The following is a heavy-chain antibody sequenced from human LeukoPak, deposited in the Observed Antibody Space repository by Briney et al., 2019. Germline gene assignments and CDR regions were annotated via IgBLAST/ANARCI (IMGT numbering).Heavy chain of an antibody. CDR3: ARDPSRSCAGGNCFSS. CDR1: GDSISTSSYY. CDR2: VFFSGNT. J-gene: IGHJ5*02. V-gene: IGHV4-39*07. Sequence: SETLSLTCTVSGDSISTSSYYWGWIRQPPGTGLEWIGSVFFSGNTYYEPSLKSRVTISVATSTNQFSLSVRSVSAADTAVYYCARDPSRSCAGGNCFSSWGQGTLVIVSS. D-gene: IGHD2-15*01.